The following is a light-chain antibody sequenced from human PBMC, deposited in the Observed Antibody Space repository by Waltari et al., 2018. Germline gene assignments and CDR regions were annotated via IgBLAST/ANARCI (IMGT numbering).Light chain of an antibody. CDR1: PSISTW. Sequence: DIKTTQPPSKLSASVGDRGTTTCRASPSISTWLAWYQQKPGKAPKLLIYKASTLHSDVPSRVSGSGSGTEFTLTISSLQPDDFATFYCQHYDDYPPTFGGGTKVEIK. J-gene: IGKJ4*01. CDR3: QHYDDYPPT. CDR2: KAS. V-gene: IGKV1-5*03.